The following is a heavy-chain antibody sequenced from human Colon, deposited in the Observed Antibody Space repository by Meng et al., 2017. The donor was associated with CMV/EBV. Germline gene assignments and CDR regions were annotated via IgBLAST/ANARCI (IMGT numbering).Heavy chain of an antibody. CDR1: GFTVSSNY. V-gene: IGHV3-53*01. CDR3: AGINHSYYYYGLDV. CDR2: IYSGGIT. Sequence: GESLKTSRAASGFTVSSNYMSWVRQAPGKGLEWVSTIYSGGITYYADSVKGRFTISRDNSKNTLYLQMNSLRAEDTAVYYCAGINHSYYYYGLDVWGQGTTVTVSS. D-gene: IGHD2-15*01. J-gene: IGHJ6*02.